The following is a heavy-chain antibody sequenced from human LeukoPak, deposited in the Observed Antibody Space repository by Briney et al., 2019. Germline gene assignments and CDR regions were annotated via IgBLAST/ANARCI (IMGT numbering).Heavy chain of an antibody. CDR1: GFTFTNYW. V-gene: IGHV3-74*01. Sequence: GGSLRLSCAASGFTFTNYWMHWVRQAPGKGLVWVSRIDIDGTGTSYADSVKGRFTISRDNAKNTVSLQMNSLKAEDTAVYYCGTVFDHWGPGILVTVTS. CDR3: GTVFDH. J-gene: IGHJ4*02. CDR2: IDIDGTGT.